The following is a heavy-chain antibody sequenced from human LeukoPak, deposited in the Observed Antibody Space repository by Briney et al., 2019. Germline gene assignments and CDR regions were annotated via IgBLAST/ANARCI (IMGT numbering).Heavy chain of an antibody. J-gene: IGHJ4*02. CDR3: ARGRCSSTSCAAPDY. D-gene: IGHD2-2*01. CDR2: IYPGDSDT. Sequence: GESLKVSCKGSGYSFTSYWIGWVRQMPGKGLEWMGIIYPGDSDTRYSPSFQGQVTISADKSISTAYLQWSSLKASDTAMYYCARGRCSSTSCAAPDYWGQGTLVTVSS. V-gene: IGHV5-51*01. CDR1: GYSFTSYW.